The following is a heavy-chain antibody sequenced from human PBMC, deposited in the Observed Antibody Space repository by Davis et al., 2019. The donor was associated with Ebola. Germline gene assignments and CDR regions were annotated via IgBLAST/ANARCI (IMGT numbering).Heavy chain of an antibody. Sequence: GESLKISCEVSGFTFSDYYMSWIRQAPGKGLEWIAYIGPSGNSFYCADSVKGRFTVSRDNAKKSLYLQMNSLRAEDTAVYYCARRWGSDYWGQGTLVTVSS. CDR3: ARRWGSDY. D-gene: IGHD7-27*01. V-gene: IGHV3-11*04. CDR2: IGPSGNSF. J-gene: IGHJ4*02. CDR1: GFTFSDYY.